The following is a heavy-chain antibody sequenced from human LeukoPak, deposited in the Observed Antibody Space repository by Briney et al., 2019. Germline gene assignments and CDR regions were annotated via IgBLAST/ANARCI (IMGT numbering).Heavy chain of an antibody. D-gene: IGHD3-9*01. V-gene: IGHV3-21*01. J-gene: IGHJ4*02. CDR1: GFTFSSYS. CDR3: ARDLLSLGWFDY. Sequence: PGGSLRLSCAASGFTFSSYSMNWVRQAPGKGLEWVSSISSSSSYIYYADSVKGRFTISRDNAKNSLYLQMNSLRAEDTAVYYCARDLLSLGWFDYWGQGTLVTVSS. CDR2: ISSSSSYI.